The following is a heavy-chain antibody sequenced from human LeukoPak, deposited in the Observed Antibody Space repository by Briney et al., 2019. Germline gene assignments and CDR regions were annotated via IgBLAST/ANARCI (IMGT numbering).Heavy chain of an antibody. CDR2: IYPGDSDT. Sequence: GGSLRLSCKGSGFSFTSYWIGWVRQMPGKGLEWMGIIYPGDSDTRYSPSFQGQVTISADKSISTAYLQWSSLKASDTAVYYCARRNWNYVVDWGQGTLVTVSS. V-gene: IGHV5-51*01. CDR3: ARRNWNYVVD. CDR1: GFSFTSYW. J-gene: IGHJ4*02. D-gene: IGHD1-7*01.